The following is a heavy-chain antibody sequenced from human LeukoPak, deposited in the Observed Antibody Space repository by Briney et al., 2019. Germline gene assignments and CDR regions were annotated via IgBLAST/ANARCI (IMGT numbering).Heavy chain of an antibody. CDR3: AREPPHSSGWREFDY. Sequence: PGGSLRLSCAASGFTFSSYAMSWVRQAPGKGLEWVSVIYSGGSTYYADSVKGRFTISRDNSKNTLYLQMNSLRAEDTAVYYCAREPPHSSGWREFDYWGQGTLVTVSS. J-gene: IGHJ4*02. V-gene: IGHV3-66*01. D-gene: IGHD6-19*01. CDR1: GFTFSSYA. CDR2: IYSGGST.